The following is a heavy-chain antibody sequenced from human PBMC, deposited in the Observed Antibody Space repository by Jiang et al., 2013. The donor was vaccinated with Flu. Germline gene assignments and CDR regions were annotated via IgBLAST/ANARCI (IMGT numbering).Heavy chain of an antibody. CDR3: ARGPYESGNYYNNGFDY. CDR2: IDDSGST. J-gene: IGHJ4*02. D-gene: IGHD3-10*01. CDR1: GGSFSGYY. V-gene: IGHV4-34*01. Sequence: LLKPSETLSLSCVVYGGSFSGYYWSWIRQPPGKGLDWIGEIDDSGSTNYNPSPKSRVTMSVDTSKNQISLKLSSVTAADTAVYYCARGPYESGNYYNNGFDYWGQGALVTVSS.